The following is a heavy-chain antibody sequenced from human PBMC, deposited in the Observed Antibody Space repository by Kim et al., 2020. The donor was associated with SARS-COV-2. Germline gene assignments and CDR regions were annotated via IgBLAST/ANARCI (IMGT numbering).Heavy chain of an antibody. CDR3: LAEIGSRSFDR. D-gene: IGHD3-10*01. V-gene: IGHV3-30*05. Sequence: SNTDSVKGRFIISRDNTKSTLYLQMNSLGPEGTAVYYCLAEIGSRSFDRWGQGTLVTVSS. J-gene: IGHJ4*02.